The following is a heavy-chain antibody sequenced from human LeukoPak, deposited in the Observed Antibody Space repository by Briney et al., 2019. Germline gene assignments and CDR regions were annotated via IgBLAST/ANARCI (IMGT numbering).Heavy chain of an antibody. J-gene: IGHJ6*03. D-gene: IGHD2-2*01. CDR3: ARGTKDLVGITWYYYMDV. CDR1: GYTFTGYY. V-gene: IGHV1-2*02. Sequence: ASVKVSCKASGYTFTGYYMHWVRQAPGQGLEWMGWINPNSGGTNYAQKFQGRVTMTRDTSISTASMELSSLKPDDTAVYYCARGTKDLVGITWYYYMDVWGKGTTVTVSS. CDR2: INPNSGGT.